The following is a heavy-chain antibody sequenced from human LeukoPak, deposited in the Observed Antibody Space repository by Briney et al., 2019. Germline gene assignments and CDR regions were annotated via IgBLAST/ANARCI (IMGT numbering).Heavy chain of an antibody. CDR3: ARGSVEMATNWFGHDAFDI. D-gene: IGHD5-24*01. J-gene: IGHJ3*02. CDR1: GYTFTSYD. V-gene: IGHV1-8*01. Sequence: ASVKVSCKASGYTFTSYDINWVRQATGQGLEWMGWMNPNSGNTGYAQRFQGRVTMTRNTSISTAYMELSSLRSEDTAVYYCARGSVEMATNWFGHDAFDIWGQGTMVTVSS. CDR2: MNPNSGNT.